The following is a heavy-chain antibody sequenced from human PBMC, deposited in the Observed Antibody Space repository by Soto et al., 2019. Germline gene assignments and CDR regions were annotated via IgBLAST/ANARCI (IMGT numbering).Heavy chain of an antibody. J-gene: IGHJ3*02. D-gene: IGHD3-22*01. Sequence: GGSLRLSCAASGFTLSSYSMHWVRQAPGKGLEWVSSISHTGAFVFYADSVKGRFTISRDSAKNSLYLQMNSLRAEDTALYYCARVIDAFYIFGLETIVTVSS. CDR1: GFTLSSYS. CDR2: ISHTGAFV. V-gene: IGHV3-21*01. CDR3: ARVIDAFYI.